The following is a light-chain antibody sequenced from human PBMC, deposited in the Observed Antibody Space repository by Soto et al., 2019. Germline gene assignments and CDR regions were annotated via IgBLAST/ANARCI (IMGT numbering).Light chain of an antibody. J-gene: IGKJ4*01. CDR2: KAS. Sequence: DIQMTQSPSTLSASVGDRVTISCRASQSISSRLAWYQQKAGKAPKLLIYKASGLQSGVPSRFSGSGSGTEFTFIISSLQPDDFATYYCQQYARNPLTFGGGTKVDIK. CDR1: QSISSR. CDR3: QQYARNPLT. V-gene: IGKV1-5*03.